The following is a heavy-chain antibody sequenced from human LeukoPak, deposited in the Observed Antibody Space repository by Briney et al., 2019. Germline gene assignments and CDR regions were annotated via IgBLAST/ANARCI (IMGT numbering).Heavy chain of an antibody. CDR1: GGSISSSSYY. CDR3: ARQAYYYGSGSANFDY. J-gene: IGHJ4*02. D-gene: IGHD3-10*01. Sequence: PSETLSLTCTVSGGSISSSSYYWGWIRQPPGKGLEWIGSIYYSGSTYYNPSLKSRVTISVDTSKNQFSLKLSSVTAADTAVYYCARQAYYYGSGSANFDYWGQGTLVTASS. CDR2: IYYSGST. V-gene: IGHV4-39*01.